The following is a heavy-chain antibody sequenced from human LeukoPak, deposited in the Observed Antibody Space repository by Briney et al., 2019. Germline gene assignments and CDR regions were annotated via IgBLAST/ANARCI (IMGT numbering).Heavy chain of an antibody. D-gene: IGHD5-12*01. CDR2: ISTSSSYI. J-gene: IGHJ4*02. CDR1: RFTFSTYS. CDR3: ARGRSGVSGNDSPFDY. V-gene: IGHV3-21*01. Sequence: GGSLRLSCAASRFTFSTYSMNWVRQAPGKGLEWVASISTSSSYIYYADSLKGRFTISRDNAKKSLYLQMNSLRGEDTAVCYCARGRSGVSGNDSPFDYWGQGTLVTVSS.